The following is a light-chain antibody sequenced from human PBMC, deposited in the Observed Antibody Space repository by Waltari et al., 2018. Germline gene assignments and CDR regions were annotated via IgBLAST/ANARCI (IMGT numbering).Light chain of an antibody. J-gene: IGLJ2*01. CDR2: EVS. CDR1: SSDVGGYNS. V-gene: IGLV2-8*01. Sequence: QSALTQPPSASGSPGQSVTLSCTGTSSDVGGYNSVPWYQQHPGKVPNLVIFEVSKRPSGFPDRFSGSRSGNTASLTVSGLQAEDEADYYCSSYAGSNTYVLFGGGTKLTVL. CDR3: SSYAGSNTYVL.